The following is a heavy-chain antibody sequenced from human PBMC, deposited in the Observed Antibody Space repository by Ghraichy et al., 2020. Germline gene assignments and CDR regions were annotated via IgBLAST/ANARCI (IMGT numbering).Heavy chain of an antibody. Sequence: ASVKVSCKASGYTFTGYYMHWVRQAPGQGLEWMGWINPNSGGTNYAQKFQGRVTMTRDTSISTAYMELSRLRSDDTAVYYCARDPRLEMATDTFGNWGQGTLVTVSS. CDR1: GYTFTGYY. J-gene: IGHJ4*02. V-gene: IGHV1-2*02. D-gene: IGHD5-24*01. CDR3: ARDPRLEMATDTFGN. CDR2: INPNSGGT.